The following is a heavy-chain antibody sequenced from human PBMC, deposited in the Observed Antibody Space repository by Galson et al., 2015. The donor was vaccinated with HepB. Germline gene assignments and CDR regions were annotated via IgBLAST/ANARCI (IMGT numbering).Heavy chain of an antibody. J-gene: IGHJ4*02. CDR1: GFTFRNAW. Sequence: SLRFSCAASGFTFRNAWMSWVRQAPGKGLEWVGRIKKKSEGGTTDYAAPVKGRSTISRDDSKNTLYLEMNSLKTEDTALYYCTTFLEMTTVQYWGQGTLVTVSS. CDR3: TTFLEMTTVQY. CDR2: IKKKSEGGTT. V-gene: IGHV3-15*01. D-gene: IGHD4-11*01.